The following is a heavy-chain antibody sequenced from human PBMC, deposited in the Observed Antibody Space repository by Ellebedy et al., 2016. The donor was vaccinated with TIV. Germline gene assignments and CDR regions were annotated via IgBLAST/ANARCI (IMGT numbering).Heavy chain of an antibody. CDR1: GGTFISYA. J-gene: IGHJ3*02. D-gene: IGHD5/OR15-5a*01. Sequence: SVKVSXXASGGTFISYAISWVRQAPGQGLEWMGRIIPILTIANYAQKFQGRVTITADKSTSTAYMELSSLRSEDTAVYYCARVDRYDDFDIWGQGTMVTVSS. CDR3: ARVDRYDDFDI. V-gene: IGHV1-69*04. CDR2: IIPILTIA.